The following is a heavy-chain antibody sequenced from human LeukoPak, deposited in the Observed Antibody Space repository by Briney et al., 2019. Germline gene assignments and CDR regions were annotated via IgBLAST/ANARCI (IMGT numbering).Heavy chain of an antibody. J-gene: IGHJ5*02. Sequence: PGGSLRLSCAASGFTFSSFGRHWVRQAPGKGLVWVAVIWYDASNKYYADSVKGRFTISRDNSKNTLFLQMNSLRDDDTAVYYCVRGVGVSRFNYFDPWGQGTLVIVSS. CDR2: IWYDASNK. CDR3: VRGVGVSRFNYFDP. CDR1: GFTFSSFG. D-gene: IGHD6-13*01. V-gene: IGHV3-33*01.